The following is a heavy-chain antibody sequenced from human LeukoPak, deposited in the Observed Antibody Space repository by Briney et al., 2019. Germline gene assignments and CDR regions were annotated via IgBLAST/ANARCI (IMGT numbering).Heavy chain of an antibody. Sequence: ASVKVSSKASGYTFTSYDINWVRQATGQGLEWMGWMNPNSGNTGYAQKFQGRVTMTRNTSISTAYMELSSLRSEDTAVYYCATSNVLRFLEWLSSTTHQYYFDYWGQGTLVTVSS. CDR3: ATSNVLRFLEWLSSTTHQYYFDY. V-gene: IGHV1-8*01. CDR1: GYTFTSYD. J-gene: IGHJ4*02. D-gene: IGHD3-3*01. CDR2: MNPNSGNT.